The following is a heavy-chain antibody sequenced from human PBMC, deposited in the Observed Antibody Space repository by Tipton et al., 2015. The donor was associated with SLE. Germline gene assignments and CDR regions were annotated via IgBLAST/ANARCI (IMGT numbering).Heavy chain of an antibody. CDR2: IYSGGST. Sequence: TLSLTCTVSGGSISSHYWSWIRQPPGKTLEWIGYIYSGGSTNYNPSLKSRVSISVDTSKNQISLKLSSVTAADTAVYYYARGLAMVRGDSMDYWGQGTLVTVSS. J-gene: IGHJ4*02. V-gene: IGHV4-59*08. CDR3: ARGLAMVRGDSMDY. D-gene: IGHD3-10*01. CDR1: GGSISSHY.